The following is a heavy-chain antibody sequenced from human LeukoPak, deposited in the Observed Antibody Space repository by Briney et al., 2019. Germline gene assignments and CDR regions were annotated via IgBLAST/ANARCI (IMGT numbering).Heavy chain of an antibody. CDR3: ARVRGWSPE. Sequence: GGSLRLSCAASGLTFSSKVMNWVGQAPGKGLEWVAVISYDGSNKYYADSVKGRFTISRDNSKNTLYLQMNSLRAEDTAVYYCARVRGWSPEWGQGTLVTVSS. CDR1: GLTFSSKV. CDR2: ISYDGSNK. V-gene: IGHV3-30-3*01. J-gene: IGHJ4*02. D-gene: IGHD6-19*01.